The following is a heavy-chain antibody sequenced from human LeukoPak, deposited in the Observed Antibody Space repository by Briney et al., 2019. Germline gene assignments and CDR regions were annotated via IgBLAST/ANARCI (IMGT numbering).Heavy chain of an antibody. D-gene: IGHD3-16*01. CDR1: GGSISSYY. Sequence: SETLSLTCTVSGGSISSYYWSWIRQPPGKGLEWIGYIYYSGSTNYNPSLKSRVTITVDTSKNQFSLKLSSVTAADTAVYYCARDGGPAFDIWGQGTMVTVSS. V-gene: IGHV4-59*01. J-gene: IGHJ3*02. CDR2: IYYSGST. CDR3: ARDGGPAFDI.